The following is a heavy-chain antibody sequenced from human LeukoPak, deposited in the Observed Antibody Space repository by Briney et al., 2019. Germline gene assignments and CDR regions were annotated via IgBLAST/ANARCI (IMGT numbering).Heavy chain of an antibody. V-gene: IGHV1-2*02. CDR3: ARDSYNDYYFDY. CDR2: INPNSGVT. Sequence: ASVKVSCKASGYTFTGYYIHWVRQAPGQGLEWMGLINPNSGVTEYAQKFQGRVTMTRDTPITTAYMELSRVRSDDTAVYYCARDSYNDYYFDYWGQGTLVTVSS. J-gene: IGHJ4*02. D-gene: IGHD5-24*01. CDR1: GYTFTGYY.